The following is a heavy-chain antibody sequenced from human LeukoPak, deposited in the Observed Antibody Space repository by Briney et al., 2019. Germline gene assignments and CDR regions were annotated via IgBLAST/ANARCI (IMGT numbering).Heavy chain of an antibody. D-gene: IGHD3-16*01. CDR2: IYYSGST. CDR1: GGSISSYY. J-gene: IGHJ6*03. V-gene: IGHV4-59*08. Sequence: SETLSLTCTVSGGSISSYYWSWVRQPPGKGLEWIGYIYYSGSTNYNPSLKSRVTISVDTSKNQFSLKLSSVTAADTAVYYCASGGGWYYYYMDVWGKGTTVTISS. CDR3: ASGGGWYYYYMDV.